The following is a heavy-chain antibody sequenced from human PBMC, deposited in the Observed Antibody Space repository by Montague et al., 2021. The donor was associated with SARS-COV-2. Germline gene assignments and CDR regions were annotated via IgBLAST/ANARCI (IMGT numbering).Heavy chain of an antibody. D-gene: IGHD3-16*01. CDR3: AREHDERNYYIFDV. V-gene: IGHV4-61*02. CDR2: IYASGST. J-gene: IGHJ6*02. Sequence: LVKPTQTLTLTCTFSGFSLSTSGMCVSWIRQPAGQGLEWIGRIYASGSTNYNPSLKSRLTMSVDMSKNEFSLRLSSVTAADTALYYCAREHDERNYYIFDVWGQGTTVVVSS. CDR1: GFSLSTSGM.